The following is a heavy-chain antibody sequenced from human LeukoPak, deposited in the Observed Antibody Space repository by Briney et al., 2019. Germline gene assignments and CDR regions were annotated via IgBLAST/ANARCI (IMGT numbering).Heavy chain of an antibody. CDR2: IIPIFGTA. Sequence: ASVKVSCKASGGTFSSYAISWVRQAPGQGLEWMGGIIPIFGTANYAQKFQGRVMITTDESTSTAYMELSSLRSEDTAVYYCARDLGYSSSSWGQGTLVTVSS. CDR3: ARDLGYSSSS. CDR1: GGTFSSYA. D-gene: IGHD6-13*01. V-gene: IGHV1-69*05. J-gene: IGHJ5*02.